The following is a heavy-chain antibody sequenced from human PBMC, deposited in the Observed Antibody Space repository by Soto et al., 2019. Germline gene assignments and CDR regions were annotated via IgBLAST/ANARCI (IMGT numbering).Heavy chain of an antibody. J-gene: IGHJ4*02. V-gene: IGHV4-30-4*01. CDR2: IHRSGGT. Sequence: QVQLQESGPGLVKPSQTLSLTCTVSGGSVRSGDYYWSWIRQPPGKGLEWIGNIHRSGGTNYNPSLEGRVAMSLDPAKNHFSVKLTSVTAADTAVYFCARLRYCISSTCPGELWFGELRFDSWGQGTLVAVSS. CDR3: ARLRYCISSTCPGELWFGELRFDS. D-gene: IGHD3-10*01. CDR1: GGSVRSGDYY.